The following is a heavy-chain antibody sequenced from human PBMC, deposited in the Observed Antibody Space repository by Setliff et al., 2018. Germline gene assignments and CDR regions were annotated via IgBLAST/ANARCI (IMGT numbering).Heavy chain of an antibody. Sequence: GGSLRLSCAASGFTFSSYSMNWVRQAPGKGLEWVSSISSSSSYIYYADSVKGRFTISRDNAKNSLYLQMNSLRAEDTAVYYCARDDSITIFGVGTKGVDYWGQGTLVTV. J-gene: IGHJ4*02. V-gene: IGHV3-21*01. D-gene: IGHD3-3*01. CDR1: GFTFSSYS. CDR2: ISSSSSYI. CDR3: ARDDSITIFGVGTKGVDY.